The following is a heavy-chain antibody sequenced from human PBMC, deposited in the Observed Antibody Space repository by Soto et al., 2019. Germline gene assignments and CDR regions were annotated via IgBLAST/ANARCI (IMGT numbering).Heavy chain of an antibody. CDR3: ARDQGSYFPTGVYYYYYGMDV. Sequence: ASVKVSCKASGYTFTSYGISWVRQAPGQGLEWMGWISAYNGNTNYAQKLQGRVTMTTDTSTSTAYMELRSLRSDDTAVYYCARDQGSYFPTGVYYYYYGMDVWRQGTTVTVSS. D-gene: IGHD1-26*01. CDR2: ISAYNGNT. V-gene: IGHV1-18*01. J-gene: IGHJ6*02. CDR1: GYTFTSYG.